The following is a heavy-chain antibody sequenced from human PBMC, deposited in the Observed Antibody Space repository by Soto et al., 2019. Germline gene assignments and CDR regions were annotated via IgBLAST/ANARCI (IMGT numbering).Heavy chain of an antibody. Sequence: GASVKVSCEASGYSFTSYYMHWVRQAPGQGLEWMGIINPSGGSTSYARKFQGRVTMTRDTSTSTVYMELSSLRSEDTAVYYCARGTTREIDYWGQGTLVTVSS. V-gene: IGHV1-46*03. CDR1: GYSFTSYY. J-gene: IGHJ4*02. D-gene: IGHD1-7*01. CDR3: ARGTTREIDY. CDR2: INPSGGST.